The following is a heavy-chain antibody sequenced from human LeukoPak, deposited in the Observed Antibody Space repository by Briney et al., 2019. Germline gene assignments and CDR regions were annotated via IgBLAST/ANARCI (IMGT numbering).Heavy chain of an antibody. V-gene: IGHV3-23*01. J-gene: IGHJ4*02. D-gene: IGHD1-26*01. CDR2: ITGSGGRT. CDR1: GFTFSSYA. Sequence: PGGSLGLSCAASGFTFSSYAMNWVRQAPGKGLEWVSAITGSGGRTYYADSVKGRFTISRDNSKNTLYLQMKSLRAEDTAIYYCAKEYTGTFSPFPSYFDNWGQGTLVTVSS. CDR3: AKEYTGTFSPFPSYFDN.